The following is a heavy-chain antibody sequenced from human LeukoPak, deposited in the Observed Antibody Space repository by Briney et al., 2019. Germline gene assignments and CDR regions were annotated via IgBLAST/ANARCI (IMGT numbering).Heavy chain of an antibody. V-gene: IGHV4-59*08. Sequence: SYTLPLTCTVSGGSISSHYWNWIRQSPGKGLELIGYIFHTGSTNYNPPLKSRVTISLDTSKNQFSLRLNSMTASDTAVYYCARGLLPRSDFWGGYPIFDYWGQGTLVTVSP. CDR3: ARGLLPRSDFWGGYPIFDY. J-gene: IGHJ4*02. D-gene: IGHD3-3*01. CDR2: IFHTGST. CDR1: GGSISSHY.